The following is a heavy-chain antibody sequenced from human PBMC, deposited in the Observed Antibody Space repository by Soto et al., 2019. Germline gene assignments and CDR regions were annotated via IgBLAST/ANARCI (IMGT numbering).Heavy chain of an antibody. J-gene: IGHJ6*02. CDR2: IWYDGSNK. D-gene: IGHD6-19*01. CDR1: GFTFSSYG. V-gene: IGHV3-33*01. CDR3: ALSYSSGWDGSNYYGMDV. Sequence: PGGSLRLSCAASGFTFSSYGMHWVRQAPGKGLEWVAVIWYDGSNKYYADSVKGRFTISRDNSKNTLYLQMNSLRAEDTAVYYCALSYSSGWDGSNYYGMDVWGQGTTVT.